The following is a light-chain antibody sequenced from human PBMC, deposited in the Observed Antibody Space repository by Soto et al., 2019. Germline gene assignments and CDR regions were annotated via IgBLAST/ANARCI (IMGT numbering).Light chain of an antibody. Sequence: DIQMTQSPSSLSASVGDRVTITCRASQSIDSYLNWSQQKPGKAPHLLICAASTLQSGVPSRFSGSASGTDFTLTISSLLPEDFATYYCQQSYTTPWTFGQGTKVEIK. CDR1: QSIDSY. CDR3: QQSYTTPWT. J-gene: IGKJ1*01. V-gene: IGKV1-39*01. CDR2: AAS.